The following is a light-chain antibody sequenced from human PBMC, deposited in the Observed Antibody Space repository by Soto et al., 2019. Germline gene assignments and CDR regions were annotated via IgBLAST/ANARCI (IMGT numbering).Light chain of an antibody. J-gene: IGLJ3*02. V-gene: IGLV2-14*01. CDR1: ATDVGSYNY. CDR2: EVS. CDR3: SSFTSSLTWV. Sequence: QSVLTQPASVSGSPGQSITISCTGTATDVGSYNYVSWYQQHPNKAPKLMIYEVSNRPSGISNRFFGSKSGNTASLTISGLQAEDEADYYCSSFTSSLTWVFGGGTKVTAL.